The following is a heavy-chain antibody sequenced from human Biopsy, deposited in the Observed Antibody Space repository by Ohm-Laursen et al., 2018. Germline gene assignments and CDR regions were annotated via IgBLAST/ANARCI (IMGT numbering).Heavy chain of an antibody. Sequence: SLRLSCAASGFAFCYYGLHWVRQAPGKGLQWVAVMWSDGINKNYADSVKGRFTVSRDNSMNTMFLQMNSLRAQDAGTYYCAKWGTSMALYHFYGMDVWGQGTTVSVSS. V-gene: IGHV3-33*06. J-gene: IGHJ6*02. D-gene: IGHD5-18*01. CDR1: GFAFCYYG. CDR2: MWSDGINK. CDR3: AKWGTSMALYHFYGMDV.